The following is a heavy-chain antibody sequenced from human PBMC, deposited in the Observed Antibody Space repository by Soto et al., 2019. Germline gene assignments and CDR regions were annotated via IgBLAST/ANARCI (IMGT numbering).Heavy chain of an antibody. Sequence: SETLSLTCTVSGGSISSGGYYWIWIRQHPGKGLEWIGYIYYSGSTYYNPSLKSRVTISVDTSKNQFSLKLSSVTAADTAVYYCARDPVDGYAFFDSWGQGALVTVSS. D-gene: IGHD5-12*01. J-gene: IGHJ5*02. CDR2: IYYSGST. CDR3: ARDPVDGYAFFDS. V-gene: IGHV4-61*08. CDR1: GGSISSGGYY.